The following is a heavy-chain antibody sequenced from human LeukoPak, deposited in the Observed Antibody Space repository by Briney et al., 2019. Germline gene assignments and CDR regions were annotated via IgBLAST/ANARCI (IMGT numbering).Heavy chain of an antibody. Sequence: GGSLRLSCAASGFTFSSYAMSWVRQAPGKGLEWVSAISGSGGSTYYADSVKGRFTISRDNSENTLYLQMNSLRAEDTAVHYCACMVRGVIITYWGQGTLVTVSS. V-gene: IGHV3-23*01. CDR3: ACMVRGVIITY. CDR2: ISGSGGST. CDR1: GFTFSSYA. D-gene: IGHD3-10*01. J-gene: IGHJ4*02.